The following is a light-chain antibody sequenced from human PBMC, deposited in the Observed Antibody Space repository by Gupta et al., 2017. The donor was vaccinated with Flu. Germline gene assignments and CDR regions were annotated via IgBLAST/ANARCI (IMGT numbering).Light chain of an antibody. CDR1: QSLRSD. CDR3: QQYHNWPPIT. CDR2: GAS. Sequence: GERATPSCRASQSLRSDLAWYQQKPGQAPRLLIYGASTRAAGVPARFSGSGSGTEFTLTISSLQSEDFAVYYCQQYHNWPPITFGQGTRLEIK. J-gene: IGKJ5*01. V-gene: IGKV3-15*01.